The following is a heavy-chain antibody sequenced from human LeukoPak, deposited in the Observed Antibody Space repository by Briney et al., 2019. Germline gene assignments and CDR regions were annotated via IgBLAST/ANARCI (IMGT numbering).Heavy chain of an antibody. Sequence: SETLSLTCTVSGGSISSYYWSWIRQPAGKGLEWIGRIYTSGSTNYNPSLKSRVTMSVDVSKNQFSLNLSSVTAADTAVYYCARHDPVGHFLRGMDVWGQGTTVTVSS. V-gene: IGHV4-4*07. D-gene: IGHD2/OR15-2a*01. CDR2: IYTSGST. CDR3: ARHDPVGHFLRGMDV. J-gene: IGHJ6*02. CDR1: GGSISSYY.